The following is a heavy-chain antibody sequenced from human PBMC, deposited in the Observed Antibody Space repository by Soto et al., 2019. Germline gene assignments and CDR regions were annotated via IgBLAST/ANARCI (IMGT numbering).Heavy chain of an antibody. CDR1: GGSISSGGYS. CDR3: ARDGGSSGIDY. J-gene: IGHJ4*02. V-gene: IGHV4-30-2*01. D-gene: IGHD2-15*01. CDR2: IYHSGST. Sequence: QLQLQESGSGLVKPSQTLSLTCAVSGGSISSGGYSWSWIRQPPGKGLEWIGYIYHSGSTYYNPPLKSRVTILVDRSKNQFSLKLSSVTAADTAVYYCARDGGSSGIDYWGPGTLVTVSS.